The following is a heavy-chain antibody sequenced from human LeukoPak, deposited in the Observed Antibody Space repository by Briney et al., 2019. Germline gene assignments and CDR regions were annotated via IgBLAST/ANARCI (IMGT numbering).Heavy chain of an antibody. Sequence: PSETLSLTCTVSGDSIDSYYWSWIRQPPGKGLEWIGYIYYRGTTSYNPFLKSRVTMLIDTSKNQFSLKLSSVTAADTAVYYCARGRYSAGDNWFDPWGQGTLVTVSS. CDR2: IYYRGTT. D-gene: IGHD3-9*01. CDR3: ARGRYSAGDNWFDP. CDR1: GDSIDSYY. J-gene: IGHJ5*02. V-gene: IGHV4-59*01.